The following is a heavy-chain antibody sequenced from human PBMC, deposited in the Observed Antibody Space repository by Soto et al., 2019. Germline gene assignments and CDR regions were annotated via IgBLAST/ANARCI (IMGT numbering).Heavy chain of an antibody. CDR2: IYYSGSA. Sequence: PSETLSLTCTVSGDSVTSVSDYWSWIRQPPGKGLEWIGYIYYSGSADYNPSLGSRVTISIDTSKNQFSLKLTSVTAADTAVYYCARGVGFGYYYYHMDLWGQGTTVIVSS. CDR3: ARGVGFGYYYYHMDL. D-gene: IGHD3-10*01. CDR1: GDSVTSVSDY. V-gene: IGHV4-61*01. J-gene: IGHJ6*02.